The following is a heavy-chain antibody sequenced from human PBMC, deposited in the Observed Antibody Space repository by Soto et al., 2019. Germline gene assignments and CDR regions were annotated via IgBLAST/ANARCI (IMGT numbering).Heavy chain of an antibody. V-gene: IGHV1-18*01. Sequence: QVQLVQSGGEGKKPGPSVKLSGTASGYTFTSYVISWFRQPPGQGLEWMGWISAYNGKTNYAQNVQGRVTMTTDTSTRTAYMDLRSLRSDDTAVYYCARGGDVNYYHGMDVWGQGTTVTVSS. CDR1: GYTFTSYV. CDR3: ARGGDVNYYHGMDV. J-gene: IGHJ6*02. CDR2: ISAYNGKT. D-gene: IGHD5-12*01.